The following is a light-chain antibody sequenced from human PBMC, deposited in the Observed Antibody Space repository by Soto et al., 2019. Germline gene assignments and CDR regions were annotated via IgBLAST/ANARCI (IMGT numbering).Light chain of an antibody. J-gene: IGKJ4*01. V-gene: IGKV1-9*01. CDR3: QQLNSYPLT. CDR1: QGISSY. CDR2: AAS. Sequence: TQSPSSLSASVGDRVTITCRASQGISSYLAWYQQKPGKAPKLLIYAASTLQSGVPSRFSGSGSRTDFTLTISSLQPEDFATYYCQQLNSYPLTFGGGTKVDIK.